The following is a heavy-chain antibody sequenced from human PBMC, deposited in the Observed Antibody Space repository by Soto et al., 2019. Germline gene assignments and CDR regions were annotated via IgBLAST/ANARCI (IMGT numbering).Heavy chain of an antibody. CDR3: AMIREPASFRDY. J-gene: IGHJ4*02. D-gene: IGHD1-26*01. Sequence: SETLSLTCTVSGGSISSGDYYWTWIRQPPGKGLEWIGYIYYSGSTYYNPTLNSRVTISVDTSKNQFSLKLSSATAADTAVYYCAMIREPASFRDYLGQGTLVTVSS. CDR1: GGSISSGDYY. CDR2: IYYSGST. V-gene: IGHV4-30-4*02.